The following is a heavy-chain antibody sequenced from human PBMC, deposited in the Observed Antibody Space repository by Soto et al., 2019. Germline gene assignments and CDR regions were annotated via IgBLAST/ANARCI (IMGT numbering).Heavy chain of an antibody. V-gene: IGHV1-69*13. D-gene: IGHD3-10*01. CDR1: GGTFSIYA. CDR2: IIPIFGTA. J-gene: IGHJ4*02. CDR3: ARDPEPSYYYGSGKKYCFDY. Sequence: SVKVSCKASGGTFSIYAISWVRQAPGQGLEWMGGIIPIFGTANYAQKFQGRVTITADESTSTAYMELSSLRSEDTAVYYCARDPEPSYYYGSGKKYCFDYWGQGTLVTVSS.